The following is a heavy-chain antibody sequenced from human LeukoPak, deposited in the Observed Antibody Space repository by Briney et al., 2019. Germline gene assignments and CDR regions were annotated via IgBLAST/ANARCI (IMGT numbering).Heavy chain of an antibody. Sequence: SVKVSCKASGGTFSSYATSWGRDAPGRGLERMGRIIPIFGTANYEQKFQGRVTITTDESTSTAYMELSSLRSEDTAVYYCARVAVAGNYYYYYMDVWGKGTTVTVSS. CDR2: IIPIFGTA. D-gene: IGHD6-19*01. J-gene: IGHJ6*03. CDR3: ARVAVAGNYYYYYMDV. V-gene: IGHV1-69*05. CDR1: GGTFSSYA.